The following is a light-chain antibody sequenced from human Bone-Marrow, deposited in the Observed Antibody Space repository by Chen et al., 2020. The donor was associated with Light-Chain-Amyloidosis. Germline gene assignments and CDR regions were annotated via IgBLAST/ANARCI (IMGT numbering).Light chain of an antibody. CDR1: DLPTKY. J-gene: IGLJ2*01. CDR2: RDN. CDR3: QSADSSGTYEVI. Sequence: SYELTQPPSVSVSPGPTARITCSGDDLPTKYAYWYQQKPGQAPVLVIHRDNERPSGISERFSGSSSETTATLTISGVQAEDEADYHCQSADSSGTYEVIFGGGTKLTVL. V-gene: IGLV3-25*03.